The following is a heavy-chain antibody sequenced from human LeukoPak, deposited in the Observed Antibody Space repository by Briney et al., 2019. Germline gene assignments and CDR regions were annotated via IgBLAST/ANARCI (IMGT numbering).Heavy chain of an antibody. V-gene: IGHV3-30*18. CDR1: GFTSSNYG. Sequence: GALRLSCAASGFTSSNYGMHWVRQAPGKGLERVAVVSNDGRVQYYADSVKGRFTISRDNSKNTLSLQMNSLRAEDTAVYYCTKEGGPMAVTTERYSFDQWGQGTPVTVSS. CDR2: VSNDGRVQ. D-gene: IGHD4-17*01. CDR3: TKEGGPMAVTTERYSFDQ. J-gene: IGHJ4*02.